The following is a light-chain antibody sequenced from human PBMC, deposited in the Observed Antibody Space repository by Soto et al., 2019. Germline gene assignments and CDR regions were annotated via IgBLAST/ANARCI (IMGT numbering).Light chain of an antibody. CDR1: QDISRF. Sequence: DVQMTQSPSAMSASVGDRVTITCRESQDISRFVAWFQQKPGKAPERLIYDTSTLQVGVPSRFSGGGSGTEFTLAISGLQPEDFATYYCLQHNSYPYTFGQGTKVDIK. J-gene: IGKJ2*01. CDR3: LQHNSYPYT. CDR2: DTS. V-gene: IGKV1-17*03.